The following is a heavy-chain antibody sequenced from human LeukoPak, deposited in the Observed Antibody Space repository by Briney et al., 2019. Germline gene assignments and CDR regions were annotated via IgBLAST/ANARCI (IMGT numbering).Heavy chain of an antibody. CDR2: INSDGSST. D-gene: IGHD2-21*02. CDR3: AREAYCGGDCELSEQNYYYYGMDV. V-gene: IGHV3-74*01. Sequence: GGSLRLSCAASGFTFSSYWMHWVRQAPGKGLVWVSRINSDGSSTSYADSVKGRFTISRDNAKNTLYLQMNSLRAEDTAVYYCAREAYCGGDCELSEQNYYYYGMDVWGQGTTVTVSS. CDR1: GFTFSSYW. J-gene: IGHJ6*02.